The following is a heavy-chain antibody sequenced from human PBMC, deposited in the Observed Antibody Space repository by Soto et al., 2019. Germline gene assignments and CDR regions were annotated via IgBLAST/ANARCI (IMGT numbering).Heavy chain of an antibody. J-gene: IGHJ6*02. CDR1: GYTFRIYS. CDR3: ARDGGLGMDV. V-gene: IGHV1-3*02. D-gene: IGHD3-16*01. CDR2: SNAANGHT. Sequence: ASVKVSCKASGYTFRIYSMHWVRQAPGQRLEWMGWSNAANGHTQYSQDFQGRVTVTRDTSASTAYMELSSLTSEDMAVYYCARDGGLGMDVWGQGTTVTVSS.